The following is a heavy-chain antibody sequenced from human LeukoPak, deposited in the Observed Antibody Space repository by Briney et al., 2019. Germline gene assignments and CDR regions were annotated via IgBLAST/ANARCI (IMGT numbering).Heavy chain of an antibody. CDR1: GFTFSSYA. V-gene: IGHV3-30*01. J-gene: IGHJ4*02. D-gene: IGHD6-6*01. CDR3: ARVQSSSGLDY. Sequence: PGRSLRLSCAASGFTFSSYAMHWVRQAPGKGLEWVAVISYDGSNKYYADSVKGRFTISRDNSKNTLYLQMNSLRAVDTAVYYCARVQSSSGLDYWGQGTLVTVSS. CDR2: ISYDGSNK.